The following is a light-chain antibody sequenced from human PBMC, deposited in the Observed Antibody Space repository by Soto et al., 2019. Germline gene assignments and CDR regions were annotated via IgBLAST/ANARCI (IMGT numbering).Light chain of an antibody. CDR3: QQCGSSPRT. J-gene: IGKJ1*01. CDR2: GAS. V-gene: IGKV3-20*01. CDR1: QSVSSSY. Sequence: EIVLTQSPGTLSLSPGERATLSCRASQSVSSSYLAWYQQKPGQTPRLLIYGASSRATGIPDRFSGGGSGTDFTLTISRLEPEGCAGYYCQQCGSSPRTFGQGTKVEIK.